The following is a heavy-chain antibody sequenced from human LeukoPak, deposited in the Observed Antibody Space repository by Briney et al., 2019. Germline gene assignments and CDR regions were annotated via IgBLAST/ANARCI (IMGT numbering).Heavy chain of an antibody. CDR2: IKSKTDGGTT. CDR1: GFTFSNAW. J-gene: IGHJ5*02. D-gene: IGHD6-19*01. CDR3: TTQPLDSSGWFSNWFDP. V-gene: IGHV3-15*01. Sequence: GGSLRLSCAASGFTFSNAWMSWVRQAPGKGLEWVGRIKSKTDGGTTDYAAPVKGRFTISRDDSKNTLYLQMNSMKTEDTAVYYCTTQPLDSSGWFSNWFDPWGQGTLVTVSS.